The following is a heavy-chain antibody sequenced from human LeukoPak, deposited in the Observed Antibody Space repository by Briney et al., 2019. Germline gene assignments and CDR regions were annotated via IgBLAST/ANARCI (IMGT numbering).Heavy chain of an antibody. V-gene: IGHV3-23*01. D-gene: IGHD5-12*01. CDR2: ISGSGDNT. CDR1: GFTFSAYV. CDR3: AKGSGYDTDFDY. J-gene: IGHJ4*02. Sequence: GGSLRLSCAASGFTFSAYVMSWVRQAPGKGLEWVSGISGSGDNTYYADSVKGRFTISRDNSKNTLYLQMNSLRAEDTAVYYCAKGSGYDTDFDYWGQGTLVSVSS.